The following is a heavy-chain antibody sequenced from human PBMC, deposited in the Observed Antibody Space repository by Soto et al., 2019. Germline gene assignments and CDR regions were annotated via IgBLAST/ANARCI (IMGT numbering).Heavy chain of an antibody. CDR3: VREDKKATPATYRVSVPDV. J-gene: IGHJ6*02. CDR1: GDSITGSH. D-gene: IGHD2-15*01. V-gene: IGHV4-59*01. CDR2: IYYRGST. Sequence: SETLSLTCTVSGDSITGSHWNLIRQPLGKPLEWIGYIYYRGSTNYNPALKSRLTLSVDTSKNQIFLRLNSVTAADTAVYYCVREDKKATPATYRVSVPDVWGQVTTVTV.